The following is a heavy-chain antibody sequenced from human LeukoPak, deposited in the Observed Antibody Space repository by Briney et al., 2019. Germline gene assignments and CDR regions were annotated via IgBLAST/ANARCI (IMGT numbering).Heavy chain of an antibody. CDR3: ARDLDYYDSGPMDV. J-gene: IGHJ6*03. CDR2: INWNGGST. D-gene: IGHD3-22*01. V-gene: IGHV3-20*04. Sequence: GGSLRLSCAASGFTFNSYSMNWVRQAPGKGLEWVSGINWNGGSTGYADSVKGRFTISRDNAKNSLYLQMNSLRAEDTALYYCARDLDYYDSGPMDVWGKGTTVTVSS. CDR1: GFTFNSYS.